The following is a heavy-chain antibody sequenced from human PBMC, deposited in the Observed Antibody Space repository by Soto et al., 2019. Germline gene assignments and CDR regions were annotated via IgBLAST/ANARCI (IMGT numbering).Heavy chain of an antibody. J-gene: IGHJ4*02. V-gene: IGHV3-49*03. Sequence: GGSLRLSCTASGFTFGDYAMSWFRQAPGKGLEWVGFIRSKAYGGTTEYAASVKGRFTISRDDSKSIAYLQMNSLKTEDTAVYYCTRDMVRGVIIYFDYWGQGTLVTVSS. D-gene: IGHD3-10*01. CDR2: IRSKAYGGTT. CDR1: GFTFGDYA. CDR3: TRDMVRGVIIYFDY.